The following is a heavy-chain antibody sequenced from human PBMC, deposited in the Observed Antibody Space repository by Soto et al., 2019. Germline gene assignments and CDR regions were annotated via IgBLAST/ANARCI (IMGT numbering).Heavy chain of an antibody. J-gene: IGHJ3*02. CDR2: IYYSGST. CDR1: GGSISSGGYY. V-gene: IGHV4-31*03. CDR3: ARVSSLTYDILTGSDAFDI. Sequence: QVQLQESGPGLVKPSQTLSLTCTVSGGSISSGGYYCSWIRQHPGKGLGWMGYIYYSGSTYYNPSLKSRVTISVDTSKNQFSLKLSSVTAADTAVYYCARVSSLTYDILTGSDAFDIWGQGTMVTVSS. D-gene: IGHD3-9*01.